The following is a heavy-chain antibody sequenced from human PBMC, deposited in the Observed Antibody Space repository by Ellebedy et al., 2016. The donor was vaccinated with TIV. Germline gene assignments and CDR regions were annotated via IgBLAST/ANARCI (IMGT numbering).Heavy chain of an antibody. D-gene: IGHD2-15*01. J-gene: IGHJ4*02. CDR1: GGSISSYY. CDR3: ARQGRSRFSSFDY. CDR2: IYYSGST. V-gene: IGHV4-59*08. Sequence: MPSETLSLTCTVSGGSISSYYWSWIRQPPGKGLEWIGYIYYSGSTNYNPSLKSRVTISVDTSKNHFSLKLSSVTAPDTAVYYCARQGRSRFSSFDYWGQGTLVTVSS.